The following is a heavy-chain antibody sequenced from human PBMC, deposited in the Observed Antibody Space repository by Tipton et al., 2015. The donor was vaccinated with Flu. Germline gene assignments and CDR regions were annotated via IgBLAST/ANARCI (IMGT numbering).Heavy chain of an antibody. J-gene: IGHJ3*02. D-gene: IGHD3-16*01. CDR2: IYHSGST. CDR3: ARGDYYVGTFDI. CDR1: GGSISSGGYS. Sequence: TLSLTCAVSGGSISSGGYSWSWIRQPPGKGLEWIGYIYHSGSTYYNPSLKSRVTISVDRSKNQFSLKLNSVTAADTAVYYCARGDYYVGTFDIWGQGTMVTVSS. V-gene: IGHV4-30-2*01.